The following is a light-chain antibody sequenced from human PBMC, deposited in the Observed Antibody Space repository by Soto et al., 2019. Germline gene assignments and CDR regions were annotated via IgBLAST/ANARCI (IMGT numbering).Light chain of an antibody. CDR2: EVS. CDR3: SSYTSSTSPFV. CDR1: SSDVGDYNF. Sequence: QSVLTQPASVSGSPGQSITISCTGTSSDVGDYNFVSWYQQHPGEAPKFLIYEVSNRPSGVSNRFSGSKSGNTASLTISGLQAADEADYYCSSYTSSTSPFVFGPGTQLTVL. V-gene: IGLV2-14*01. J-gene: IGLJ1*01.